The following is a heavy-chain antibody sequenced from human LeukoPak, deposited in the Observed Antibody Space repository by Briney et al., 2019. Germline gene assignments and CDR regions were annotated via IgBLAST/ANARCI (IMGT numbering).Heavy chain of an antibody. CDR3: ARHGTVVVPAADVDY. J-gene: IGHJ4*02. CDR1: GGSISSSSYY. CDR2: IYYSGST. Sequence: SETLSLTCTVSGGSISSSSYYWGWIRQPPGKGLEWIGSIYYSGSTYYNPSLKSRVTISVDTSKNQFSLKLSSVTAADTAVYYCARHGTVVVPAADVDYWGQGTLVTVSS. D-gene: IGHD2-2*01. V-gene: IGHV4-39*07.